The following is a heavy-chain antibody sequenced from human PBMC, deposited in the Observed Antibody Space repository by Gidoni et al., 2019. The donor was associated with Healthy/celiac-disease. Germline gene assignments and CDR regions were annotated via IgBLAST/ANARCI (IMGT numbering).Heavy chain of an antibody. J-gene: IGHJ3*02. CDR3: ATALTRGAFDI. D-gene: IGHD3-10*01. CDR2: VDPEDGET. CDR1: GYTFTDYY. Sequence: EVKLGQSGAEVKKPGATVKIACNASGYTFTDYYMHWVQQAPGKGLEWMGLVDPEDGETIYAEKFQGRVTITADTSTDTAYMELSSLRSEDTAVYYCATALTRGAFDIWGQGTMVTVSS. V-gene: IGHV1-69-2*01.